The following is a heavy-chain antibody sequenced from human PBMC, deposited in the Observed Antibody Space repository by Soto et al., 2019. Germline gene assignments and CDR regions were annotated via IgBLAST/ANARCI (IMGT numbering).Heavy chain of an antibody. CDR3: AKDVTLCFGELGGWFDP. J-gene: IGHJ5*02. D-gene: IGHD3-10*01. V-gene: IGHV3-23*01. CDR2: ISGRGGST. Sequence: EMQLLESGGGLVQPGGSLRLSCAASGFTFSSYAMSWVRQAPGKGLEWVSAISGRGGSTYYANSVKGRFTISRDNSKNTLSLKMNSLRAEDTAVYYCAKDVTLCFGELGGWFDPWGQGTLVTVSS. CDR1: GFTFSSYA.